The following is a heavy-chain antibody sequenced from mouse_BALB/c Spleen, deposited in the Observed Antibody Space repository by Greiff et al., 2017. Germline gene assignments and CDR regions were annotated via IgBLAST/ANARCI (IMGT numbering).Heavy chain of an antibody. D-gene: IGHD1-2*01. CDR3: ARSTTALYWYFDV. J-gene: IGHJ1*01. CDR1: GDSITSGY. V-gene: IGHV3-8*02. Sequence: EVKLVESGPSLVKPSQTLSLTCSVTGDSITSGYWNWIRKFPGNKLEYMGYISYSGSTYYNPSLKSRISITRDTSKNQYYLQLNSVTTEDTATYYCARSTTALYWYFDVWGAGTTVTVSS. CDR2: ISYSGST.